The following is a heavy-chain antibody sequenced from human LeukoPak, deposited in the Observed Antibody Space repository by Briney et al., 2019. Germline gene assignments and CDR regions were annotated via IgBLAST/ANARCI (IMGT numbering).Heavy chain of an antibody. Sequence: SETLSLTCAVYGGSFSGYYWSWIRQPPGKGLEWIGEINHSGSTNYNPSLKSRVTISVDTSRNQFSLKLSSVTAADTAVYSCARLLRGGNSYGPIDNWGQGTLVTVSS. V-gene: IGHV4-34*01. J-gene: IGHJ4*02. CDR1: GGSFSGYY. CDR3: ARLLRGGNSYGPIDN. CDR2: INHSGST. D-gene: IGHD5-18*01.